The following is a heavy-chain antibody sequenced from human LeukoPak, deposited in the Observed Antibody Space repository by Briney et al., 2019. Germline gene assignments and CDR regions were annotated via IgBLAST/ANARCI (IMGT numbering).Heavy chain of an antibody. Sequence: PSGGALRLSCAASGFTFSSYSMNWVRQAPGKGLEWVSYISSSSSTIYYADSVKGRFTISRDNAKNSLYLQMNSLRAEDTAVYYCARGAAAAGTSHFDYWGQGTLVTVSS. CDR2: ISSSSSTI. CDR1: GFTFSSYS. CDR3: ARGAAAAGTSHFDY. V-gene: IGHV3-48*01. J-gene: IGHJ4*02. D-gene: IGHD6-13*01.